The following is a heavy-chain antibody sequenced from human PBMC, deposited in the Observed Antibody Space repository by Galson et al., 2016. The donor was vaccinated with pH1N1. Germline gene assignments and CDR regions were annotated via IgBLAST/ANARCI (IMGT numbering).Heavy chain of an antibody. D-gene: IGHD3-22*01. V-gene: IGHV3-7*01. CDR1: GFSLSMYW. J-gene: IGHJ3*01. Sequence: SLRLSCAASGFSLSMYWMRWVRQAPGKGLEWLANIKQDGSEKYYVDSVKGRFTITRDNAKNSVFLEMNSLGAWDTAVYYCARDYYYNSSDRDAYGLWGHGTMVTVSS. CDR2: IKQDGSEK. CDR3: ARDYYYNSSDRDAYGL.